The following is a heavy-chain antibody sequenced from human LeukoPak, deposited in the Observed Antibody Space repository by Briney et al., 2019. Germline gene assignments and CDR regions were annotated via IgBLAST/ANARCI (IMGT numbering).Heavy chain of an antibody. CDR3: ARGEDGGYQGGY. Sequence: SETLSLTCAVYGGSFSGYYWTWIRQFPGKGLEWIGEINHSGSTNYNPSLKSRVAISVDMSKNQFSLKLSSVTAADTAVYYCARGEDGGYQGGYWGQGTLVTISS. V-gene: IGHV4-34*01. J-gene: IGHJ4*02. CDR2: INHSGST. D-gene: IGHD5-12*01. CDR1: GGSFSGYY.